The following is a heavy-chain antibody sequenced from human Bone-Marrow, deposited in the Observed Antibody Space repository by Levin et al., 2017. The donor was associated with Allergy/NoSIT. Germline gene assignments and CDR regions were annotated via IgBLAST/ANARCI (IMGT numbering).Heavy chain of an antibody. CDR3: ARGLLLYPHAFDI. V-gene: IGHV1-8*01. D-gene: IGHD2-2*02. CDR2: LNPNSGNI. CDR1: GYSFSRYD. Sequence: ASVKVSCKATGYSFSRYDINCVRQATGQGPEWMGWLNPNSGNIVLAQKSQGRVTLTRNTSISTAYLELSSLRDDDTALYYCARGLLLYPHAFDIWGQGTVVTVSS. J-gene: IGHJ3*02.